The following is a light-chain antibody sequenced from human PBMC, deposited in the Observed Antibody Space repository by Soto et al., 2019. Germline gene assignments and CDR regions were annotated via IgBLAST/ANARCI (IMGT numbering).Light chain of an antibody. CDR1: QSVSNN. Sequence: EIGMTQSPGTLSLSPGERATLSCRASQSVSNNYLAWYQQKPGQSPRLLIYGASTRATGIPARFSGSGSGTQFTLTISSLQSEDFAVYYCQQYNNWPPAWTFGQGTKVDIK. J-gene: IGKJ1*01. CDR3: QQYNNWPPAWT. CDR2: GAS. V-gene: IGKV3-15*01.